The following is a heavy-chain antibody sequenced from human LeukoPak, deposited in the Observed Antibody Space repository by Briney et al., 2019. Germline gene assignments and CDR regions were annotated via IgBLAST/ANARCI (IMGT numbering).Heavy chain of an antibody. CDR1: GFTLSDYY. CDR2: IDVRGDTI. D-gene: IGHD1-1*01. CDR3: AREDNVWNLLYNYYMDV. Sequence: GGSLRLSCAASGFTLSDYYMTWIRQAPGKGLEWVAYIDVRGDTILYADSVKGRFTISMDSATKSLYLQMNSLRAEDTAVYYCAREDNVWNLLYNYYMDVWGKGTTVTVSS. V-gene: IGHV3-11*01. J-gene: IGHJ6*03.